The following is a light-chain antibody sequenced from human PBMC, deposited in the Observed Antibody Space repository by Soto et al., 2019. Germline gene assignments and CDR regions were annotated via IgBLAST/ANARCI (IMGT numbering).Light chain of an antibody. CDR2: GAS. CDR1: QDISSY. CDR3: QQYGSSPTWT. J-gene: IGKJ1*01. V-gene: IGKV3-20*01. Sequence: EVVLTQSPATLSLSAGERATLSCRASQDISSYLGWYQQKPGQSPRLLIYGASSRATGIPGRLSGSGSGTDFTLTISRLEPEDFAVYYCQQYGSSPTWTFGQGTKVDI.